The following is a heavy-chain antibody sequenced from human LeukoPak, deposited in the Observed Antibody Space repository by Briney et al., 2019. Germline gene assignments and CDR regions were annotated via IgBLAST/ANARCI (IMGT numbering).Heavy chain of an antibody. CDR1: GFTFSSYS. Sequence: PGGSLRLSCAASGFTFSSYSMNWVRQAPGKGLEWVSSISSSSSYIYYADSVKGRFTISRDNAKNSLYLQMNSLRAEDPAVYYCARDHYSSSWSVDYWGQGTLVTVSS. D-gene: IGHD6-13*01. J-gene: IGHJ4*02. V-gene: IGHV3-21*01. CDR3: ARDHYSSSWSVDY. CDR2: ISSSSSYI.